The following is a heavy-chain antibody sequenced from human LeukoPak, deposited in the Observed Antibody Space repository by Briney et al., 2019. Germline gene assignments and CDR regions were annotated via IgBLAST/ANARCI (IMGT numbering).Heavy chain of an antibody. CDR2: IIPIFRTA. CDR1: GGTFSSYA. CDR3: ARQGAVDTSMAPIDY. V-gene: IGHV1-69*05. D-gene: IGHD5-18*01. J-gene: IGHJ4*02. Sequence: ASVKVSCKASGGTFSSYAISWVRQAPGQGLDWMGRIIPIFRTANYAQKFQDRVTITTDESTSTAYMELSSLRSEDTAVYYCARQGAVDTSMAPIDYWGQGTLVTVSS.